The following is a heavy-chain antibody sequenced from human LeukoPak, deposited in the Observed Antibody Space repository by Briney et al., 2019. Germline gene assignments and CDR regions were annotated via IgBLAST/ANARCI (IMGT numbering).Heavy chain of an antibody. CDR1: GGSISSYY. V-gene: IGHV4-59*08. J-gene: IGHJ3*02. CDR3: ARRNILTEGEAFDI. D-gene: IGHD3-9*01. Sequence: SGTLSLTCAVSGGSISSYYWTWIRQPPGKGLEWIGYIYNSGSTNYNPSLRSRVTISVDASKNQFSLKLNSVTAADTAVYYCARRNILTEGEAFDIWGQGTLVTVSS. CDR2: IYNSGST.